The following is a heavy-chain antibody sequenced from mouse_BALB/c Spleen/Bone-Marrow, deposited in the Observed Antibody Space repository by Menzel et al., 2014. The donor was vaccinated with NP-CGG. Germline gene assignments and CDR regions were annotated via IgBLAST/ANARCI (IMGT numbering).Heavy chain of an antibody. D-gene: IGHD1-2*01. CDR1: GFSFSSYA. Sequence: EVHLVESGGGLVKPGGSLKLSCAASGFSFSSYAVSWVRQTPEKRLEWVASISGRGNSYHSDNMKGRFTLSRDNARNILYLQMSSLRSEDTAMYYCARARGVTTATPYYFDYWGQGTALTVSS. CDR3: ARARGVTTATPYYFDY. J-gene: IGHJ2*01. V-gene: IGHV5-6-5*01. CDR2: ISGRGNS.